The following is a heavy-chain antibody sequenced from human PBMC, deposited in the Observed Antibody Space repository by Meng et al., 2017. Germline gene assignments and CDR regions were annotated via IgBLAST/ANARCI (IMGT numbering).Heavy chain of an antibody. CDR1: GGSFSGYY. CDR3: ARDVALVWDPASDSSSLPGGMDV. CDR2: INHSGST. V-gene: IGHV4-34*01. J-gene: IGHJ6*02. D-gene: IGHD6-13*01. Sequence: GSLRLSCAVYGGSFSGYYWSWIRQPPGKGLEWIGEINHSGSTNYNPSLKSRVTISVDTSKNQFSLKLSSVTAADTAVYYCARDVALVWDPASDSSSLPGGMDVWGQGTTVPSP.